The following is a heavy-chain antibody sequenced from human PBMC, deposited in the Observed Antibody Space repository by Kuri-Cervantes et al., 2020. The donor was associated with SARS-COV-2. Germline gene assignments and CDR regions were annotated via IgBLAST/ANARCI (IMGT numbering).Heavy chain of an antibody. CDR1: GFTFDGYA. CDR3: ATDGYSNRRTYYYYYIDF. D-gene: IGHD5-18*01. J-gene: IGHJ6*03. CDR2: ISWDGGST. Sequence: GESLKISCAASGFTFDGYAMHWVRQAPGKGLEWVSLISWDGGSTYYADSVKGRFTISRDNSKNSLYLQMNSLRAEDTALYYCATDGYSNRRTYYYYYIDFWGKGTPVTVSS. V-gene: IGHV3-43D*03.